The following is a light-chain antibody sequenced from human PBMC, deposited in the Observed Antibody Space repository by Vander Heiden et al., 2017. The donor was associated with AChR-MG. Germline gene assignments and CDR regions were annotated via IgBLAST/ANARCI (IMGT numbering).Light chain of an antibody. CDR2: KTS. Sequence: DIQMTQYPSTLSASVGARVTITCRASQSLSTWLAWYQQKPGKAPRLLIFKTSSLESGVPSRFSGRGSGTEFTLTISSLQPDDFATYYCQQYNSFSIAFGQGTRLEIK. J-gene: IGKJ5*01. CDR1: QSLSTW. CDR3: QQYNSFSIA. V-gene: IGKV1-5*03.